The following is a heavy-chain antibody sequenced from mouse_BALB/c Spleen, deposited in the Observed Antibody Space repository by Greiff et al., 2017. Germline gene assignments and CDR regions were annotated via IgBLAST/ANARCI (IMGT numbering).Heavy chain of an antibody. V-gene: IGHV5-17*02. J-gene: IGHJ4*01. CDR1: GFTFSSFG. CDR2: ISSGSSTI. D-gene: IGHD2-2*01. CDR3: ARRYYGYDYAMDY. Sequence: VESGGGLVQPGGSRKLSCAASGFTFSSFGMHWVRQAPEKGLEWVAYISSGSSTIYYADTVKGRFTISRDNPKNTLFLQMTSLRSEDTAMYYCARRYYGYDYAMDYWGQGTSVTVSS.